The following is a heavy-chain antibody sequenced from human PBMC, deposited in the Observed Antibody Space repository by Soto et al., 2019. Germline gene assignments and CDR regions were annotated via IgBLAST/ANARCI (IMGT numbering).Heavy chain of an antibody. Sequence: QVQLQESGPGLVKPSQTLSLTCTVSGGSISSGDYYWSWIRQPPGKGLEWIRYIYYSGSTYYNPSLKGRVTISVDTSKNQFSLKLSSVTAADTAVYYCARVGGFGATTIDYWGQGTLVTVSS. CDR2: IYYSGST. D-gene: IGHD3-10*01. CDR3: ARVGGFGATTIDY. V-gene: IGHV4-30-4*01. CDR1: GGSISSGDYY. J-gene: IGHJ4*02.